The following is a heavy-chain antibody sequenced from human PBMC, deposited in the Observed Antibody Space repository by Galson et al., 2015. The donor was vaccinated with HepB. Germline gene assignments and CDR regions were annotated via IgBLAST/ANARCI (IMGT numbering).Heavy chain of an antibody. J-gene: IGHJ4*02. CDR2: ISTSNGNT. Sequence: SVKVSCKASGYTFTTYGISWVRQAPGQGLEWVGWISTSNGNTHYARRLQGRVTMTTDTSTSTAYMDLRSLRSDDTAVYYCARAHRPIFGVATDFNYWGQGTLVTVSS. CDR3: ARAHRPIFGVATDFNY. D-gene: IGHD3-3*01. CDR1: GYTFTTYG. V-gene: IGHV1-18*01.